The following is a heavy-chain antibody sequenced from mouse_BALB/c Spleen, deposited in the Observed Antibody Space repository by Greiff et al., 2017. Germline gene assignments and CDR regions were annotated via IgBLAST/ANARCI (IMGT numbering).Heavy chain of an antibody. CDR3: TRDYRYDVGAWFAY. CDR2: IYPGNSDT. V-gene: IGHV1-5*01. J-gene: IGHJ3*01. Sequence: EVKLMESGTVLARPGASVKMSCKASGYTFTSYWMHWVKQRPGQGLEWIGAIYPGNSDTSYNQKFKGKAKLTAVTSTSTAYMELSSLTNEDSAVYYCTRDYRYDVGAWFAYWGQGTLVTVSA. CDR1: GYTFTSYW. D-gene: IGHD2-14*01.